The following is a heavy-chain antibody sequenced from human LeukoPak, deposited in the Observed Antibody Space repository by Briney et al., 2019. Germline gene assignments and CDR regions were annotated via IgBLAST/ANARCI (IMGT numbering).Heavy chain of an antibody. D-gene: IGHD5-24*01. CDR3: GGNNFYHFQY. J-gene: IGHJ4*02. CDR2: ISYGGTT. V-gene: IGHV4-39*01. CDR1: GDSVSNSPYY. Sequence: PSETLSLTCTVSGDSVSNSPYYWGWVRQPPGKGLEWIGAISYGGTTYSSPSLKSRVTMDLDKSRNRFSLKLTSVTAADTAVYYCGGNNFYHFQYRGEGALVTVSS.